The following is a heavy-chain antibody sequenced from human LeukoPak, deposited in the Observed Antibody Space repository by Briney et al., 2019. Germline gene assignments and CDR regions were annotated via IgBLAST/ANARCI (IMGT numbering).Heavy chain of an antibody. J-gene: IGHJ5*02. CDR3: ARGRFYDGYYGSGRRWFDP. Sequence: SETLSLTCAVYGGSFSGYYWSWIRQPPGKGLAWIGEINHSGSTNYNPSLKSRVTISVDTSKNQFSLKLSSVTAADTAVYYCARGRFYDGYYGSGRRWFDPWGQGTLVTVSS. CDR1: GGSFSGYY. D-gene: IGHD3-10*01. V-gene: IGHV4-34*01. CDR2: INHSGST.